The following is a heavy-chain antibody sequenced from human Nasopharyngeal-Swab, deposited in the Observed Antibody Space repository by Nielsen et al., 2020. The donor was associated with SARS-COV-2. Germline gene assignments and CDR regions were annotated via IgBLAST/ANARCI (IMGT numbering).Heavy chain of an antibody. J-gene: IGHJ6*02. V-gene: IGHV3-15*01. CDR3: TTDVAAAGSRYYYYYGMDV. Sequence: GGSLRLSCAASGFTFSNAWMSWVRQAPGKGLEWVGRIKSNTDGGTTDYAAPVKGRFTISRDDSKNTLYLQMNSLKTEDTAVYYCTTDVAAAGSRYYYYYGMDVWGQGTTVTVSS. CDR1: GFTFSNAW. D-gene: IGHD6-13*01. CDR2: IKSNTDGGTT.